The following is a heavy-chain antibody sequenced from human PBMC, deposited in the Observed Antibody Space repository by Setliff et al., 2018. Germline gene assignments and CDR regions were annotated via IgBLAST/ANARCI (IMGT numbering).Heavy chain of an antibody. D-gene: IGHD3-22*01. V-gene: IGHV5-51*01. CDR3: AGTYYYDSSGYPLGAFDI. J-gene: IGHJ3*02. CDR2: IYPGDSDT. CDR1: GYSFTSYW. Sequence: PGESLKISCKGSGYSFTSYWIGWVRQMPGKGLEWMGIIYPGDSDTRYSPSFQGQVTISADKSISTAYLQWSSLKASDTAMYYCAGTYYYDSSGYPLGAFDIWGQGTMVTVSS.